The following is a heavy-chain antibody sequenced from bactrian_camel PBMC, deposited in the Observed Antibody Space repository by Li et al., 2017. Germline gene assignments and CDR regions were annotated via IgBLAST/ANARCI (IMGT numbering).Heavy chain of an antibody. CDR1: GRSYSRDC. J-gene: IGHJ4*01. CDR3: AAVRLGDLCDLRDSLPAY. Sequence: HVQLVESGGGSVQSGGSLRLSCAASGRSYSRDCMGWFRQAPGKEREGVAARFFTGEGMYADSVKGRFTLSHDGVKNTVYLQMNSLKPEDTAMNSCAAVRLGDLCDLRDSLPAYWGQGTQVTVS. V-gene: IGHV3S53*01. CDR2: RFFTGEG. D-gene: IGHD2*01.